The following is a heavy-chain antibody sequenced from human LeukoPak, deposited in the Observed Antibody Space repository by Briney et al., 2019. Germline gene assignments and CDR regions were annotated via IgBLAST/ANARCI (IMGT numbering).Heavy chain of an antibody. CDR2: IRYDGSNK. CDR1: GFTFSSYG. Sequence: GGSLRLSCAASGFTFSSYGMHWVRQAPGKGLEWVAFIRYDGSNKYYADSVKGRFTISRDNSKNTLYLQMNSLRAEDTAVYYCARRGAATNAFDIWGQGTMVTVSS. V-gene: IGHV3-30*02. J-gene: IGHJ3*02. CDR3: ARRGAATNAFDI. D-gene: IGHD1-26*01.